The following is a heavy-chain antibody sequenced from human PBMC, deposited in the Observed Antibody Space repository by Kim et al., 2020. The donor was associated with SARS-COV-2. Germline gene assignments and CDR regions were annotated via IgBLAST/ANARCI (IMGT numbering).Heavy chain of an antibody. CDR1: GGSISSYY. J-gene: IGHJ6*01. D-gene: IGHD6-19*01. V-gene: IGHV4-59*01. CDR3: AREGSSGWSVGRDYYYGM. Sequence: SETLSLTCTVSGGSISSYYWSWIRQPPGKGLEWIGYIYYSGSTNYNPSLKSRVTISVDTSKNQFSLKLSSVTAADTAVYYCAREGSSGWSVGRDYYYGM. CDR2: IYYSGST.